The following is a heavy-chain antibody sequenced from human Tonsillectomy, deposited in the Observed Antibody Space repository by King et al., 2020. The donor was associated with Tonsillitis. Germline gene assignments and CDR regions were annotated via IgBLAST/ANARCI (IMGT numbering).Heavy chain of an antibody. D-gene: IGHD2-2*01. Sequence: VQLVEAGGGLIQPGGSLKLSCAASVFTFSHSAMHWVRQSSGKGLVYMVRSRTKLNNYATSYIASVKGRFTISRDDSKNMAYLQMNSLKTEDTALYYCTSLRYCDTNGCYDYWGQGTLVTVSS. V-gene: IGHV3-73*02. CDR3: TSLRYCDTNGCYDY. CDR1: VFTFSHSA. CDR2: SRTKLNNYAT. J-gene: IGHJ4*02.